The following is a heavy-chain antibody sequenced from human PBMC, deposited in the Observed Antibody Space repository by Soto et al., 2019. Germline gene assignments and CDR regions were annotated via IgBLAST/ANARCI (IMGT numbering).Heavy chain of an antibody. D-gene: IGHD3-10*01. V-gene: IGHV3-20*01. CDR3: ARLYRSGSSPPCFDP. J-gene: IGHJ5*02. CDR2: SYSNGDKT. Sequence: EVQLVESGGGVVWPGGSLRLSCAASGFTFDDYGMSWVRQVPGKGLEWVSGSYSNGDKTGYADSVKGRFTISRDNAKNSLYQQMNSQRVEDSALYQYARLYRSGSSPPCFDPWGQGTLVTVSS. CDR1: GFTFDDYG.